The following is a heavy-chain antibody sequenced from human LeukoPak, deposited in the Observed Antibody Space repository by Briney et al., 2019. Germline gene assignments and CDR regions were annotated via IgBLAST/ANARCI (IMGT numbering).Heavy chain of an antibody. D-gene: IGHD1-1*01. J-gene: IGHJ4*02. Sequence: ASVKVSCKXSGYTFISYDINWVRQATGQGLEWMGWMNPNSGNTGYAQKFQGRVTMTRNTSISTAYMELSSLRSEDTAVYYCASAALVNTNWYYFDYWGQGTLVTVSS. CDR1: GYTFISYD. CDR2: MNPNSGNT. CDR3: ASAALVNTNWYYFDY. V-gene: IGHV1-8*01.